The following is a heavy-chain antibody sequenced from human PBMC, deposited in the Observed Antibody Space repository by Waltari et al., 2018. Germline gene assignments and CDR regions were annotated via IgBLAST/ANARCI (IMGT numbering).Heavy chain of an antibody. CDR1: GYTFTSYY. CDR3: ARVTPPARPGIALDY. J-gene: IGHJ4*02. CDR2: INPSGGST. V-gene: IGHV1-46*01. D-gene: IGHD6-6*01. Sequence: QVQLVQSGAEVKKPGASVKVSCQASGYTFTSYYMHWVRQAPGQGLEWMGIINPSGGSTSYAQKFQGRVTMTRDTSTSTVYMELSSLRSEDTAVYYCARVTPPARPGIALDYWGQGTLVTVSS.